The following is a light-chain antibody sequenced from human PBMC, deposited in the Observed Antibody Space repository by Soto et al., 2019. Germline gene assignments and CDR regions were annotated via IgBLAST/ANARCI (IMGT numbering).Light chain of an antibody. V-gene: IGLV2-14*01. CDR1: SSDVGDYKY. CDR3: SSLISSSTIV. J-gene: IGLJ1*01. CDR2: EVS. Sequence: QSALTQPASVSGAPGQSITISCTGTSSDVGDYKYVSWYQKHPDRAPKALIYEVSNRPSNVSLRFSGSKSGTTAFLTSSGLQADDEADYYCSSLISSSTIVFGSGTKVTVL.